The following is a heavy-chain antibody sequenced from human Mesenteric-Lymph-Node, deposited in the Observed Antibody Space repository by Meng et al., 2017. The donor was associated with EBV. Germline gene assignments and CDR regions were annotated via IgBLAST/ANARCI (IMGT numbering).Heavy chain of an antibody. CDR1: GGTSSSFA. D-gene: IGHD2-15*01. Sequence: QVRLVRAGAEVKEPGAVVRVSCETSGGTSSSFAISWVRQAPGLGLEWMGGIIPIFGTPYYAQRFQGRVTITADKSTGTAYMDLSSLRSEDTAVYYCARDREEYCSGGSCYGPGYWGQGTLVTVSS. CDR2: IIPIFGTP. V-gene: IGHV1-69*06. J-gene: IGHJ4*02. CDR3: ARDREEYCSGGSCYGPGY.